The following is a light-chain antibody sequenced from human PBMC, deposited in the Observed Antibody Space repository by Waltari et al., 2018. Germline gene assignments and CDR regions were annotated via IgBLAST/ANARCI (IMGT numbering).Light chain of an antibody. CDR1: QSVFHNSNNKNY. Sequence: DIVMTQFPDSLPVSLGERAPINCTSSQSVFHNSNNKNYLAWYQQRPGEPPKLLISWASTRESGVSDRFSASGSATDFTLTISSLQAEDVAIYYCRQYYIPPHNFGQGTKLEIK. V-gene: IGKV4-1*01. CDR3: RQYYIPPHN. CDR2: WAS. J-gene: IGKJ2*01.